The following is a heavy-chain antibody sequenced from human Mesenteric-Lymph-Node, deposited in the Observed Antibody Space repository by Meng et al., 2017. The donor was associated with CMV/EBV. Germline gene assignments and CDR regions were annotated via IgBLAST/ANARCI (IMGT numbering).Heavy chain of an antibody. V-gene: IGHV6-1*01. D-gene: IGHD1-7*01. CDR1: GDSVASNSAA. CDR3: ARVRIPGTQRAVYYYYGMDV. CDR2: TYYRSKWYN. Sequence: SETLSLTCAIPGDSVASNSAAWNWIRQSPSRGLEWLGRTYYRSKWYNDYAVSVKSRITINPDTSKNQLSLQLNSVTPEDTAVYYCARVRIPGTQRAVYYYYGMDVWGQGTTVTVSS. J-gene: IGHJ6*02.